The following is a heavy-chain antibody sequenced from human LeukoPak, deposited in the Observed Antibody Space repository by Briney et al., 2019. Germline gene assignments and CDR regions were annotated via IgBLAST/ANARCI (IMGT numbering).Heavy chain of an antibody. J-gene: IGHJ3*02. CDR1: GGSISSYY. CDR3: ARDKDYFDSGGAFDI. V-gene: IGHV4-59*01. D-gene: IGHD3-22*01. Sequence: PSETLSLTCTVSGGSISSYYWSWVRQPPGKGLEWIGYIYYSGSTNYNPSLKSRVTMSVDTSKNQFSLKLSSVTAADTAVYYCARDKDYFDSGGAFDIWGQGTMVTVSS. CDR2: IYYSGST.